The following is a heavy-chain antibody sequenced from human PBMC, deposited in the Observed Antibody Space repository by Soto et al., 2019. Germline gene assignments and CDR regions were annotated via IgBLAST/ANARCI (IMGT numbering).Heavy chain of an antibody. Sequence: PSETLSLTCTVSGGSVSSGSYYWSWIRQPPGKGLEWIGYIYYSGSTNYNPSLKSRVTISVDTSKNQFSLKLSSVTAADTAVYYWARIQQLVRYFEYWGKGTLVTVSS. V-gene: IGHV4-61*01. CDR1: GGSVSSGSYY. CDR3: ARIQQLVRYFEY. D-gene: IGHD6-6*01. J-gene: IGHJ4*02. CDR2: IYYSGST.